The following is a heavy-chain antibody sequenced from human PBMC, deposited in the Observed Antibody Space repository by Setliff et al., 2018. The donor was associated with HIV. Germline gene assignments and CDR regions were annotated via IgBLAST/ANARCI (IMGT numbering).Heavy chain of an antibody. CDR3: ASRVYYYDSNNFLREEGFDP. J-gene: IGHJ5*02. CDR1: GGSFSGYY. CDR2: IHHTGHI. D-gene: IGHD3-22*01. V-gene: IGHV4-34*01. Sequence: PSETLSLTCAVYGGSFSGYYWSWIRQPPGKGLEWIGEIHHTGHINYNPSFKSRVTMSLDMSTNQFSLKMASMTAADSAVYYCASRVYYYDSNNFLREEGFDPWGQGTLVTVSS.